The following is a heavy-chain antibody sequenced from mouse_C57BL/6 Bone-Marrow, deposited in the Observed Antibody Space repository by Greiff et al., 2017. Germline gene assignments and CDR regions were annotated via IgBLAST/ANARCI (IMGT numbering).Heavy chain of an antibody. V-gene: IGHV5-9-1*02. Sequence: DVMLVESGEGLVKPGGSLKLSCAASGFTFSSYAMSWVRQTPEKRLEWVAYISSGGDYIYYADTVKGRFTISRDNARNTLYLQMSSLKSEDTAMYYCTREGITTVVATDYAMDYWGQGTSVTVSS. CDR3: TREGITTVVATDYAMDY. J-gene: IGHJ4*01. CDR2: ISSGGDYI. D-gene: IGHD1-1*01. CDR1: GFTFSSYA.